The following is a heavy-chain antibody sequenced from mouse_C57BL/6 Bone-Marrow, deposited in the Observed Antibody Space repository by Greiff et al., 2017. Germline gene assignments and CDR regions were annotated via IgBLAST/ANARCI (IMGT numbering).Heavy chain of an antibody. D-gene: IGHD2-4*01. CDR1: GYTFTSYW. Sequence: VKLQQPGAELVKPGASVKLSCKASGYTFTSYWMHWVKQRPGQGLEWIGMIHPNSGSTNYNEKFKSKATLTVDKSSSTAYMQLSSLTSEDSAVYYCASYDYFYYYAMDYWGQGTSVTVSS. J-gene: IGHJ4*01. CDR3: ASYDYFYYYAMDY. CDR2: IHPNSGST. V-gene: IGHV1-64*01.